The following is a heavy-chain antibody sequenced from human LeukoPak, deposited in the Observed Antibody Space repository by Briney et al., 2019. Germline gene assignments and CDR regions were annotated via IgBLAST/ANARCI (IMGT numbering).Heavy chain of an antibody. J-gene: IGHJ4*02. V-gene: IGHV3-21*01. D-gene: IGHD3-16*02. CDR2: ISSSSSSYI. CDR3: ARGGYYDYVWGSYRSNYFDY. Sequence: GGSLRLSCAASGFTFSSYSMNWVRQAPGKGLEWVSSISSSSSSYIYYADSVKGRFTISRDNAKNSLYLQMNSLRAEDTAVYYCARGGYYDYVWGSYRSNYFDYWGQGTLVTVSS. CDR1: GFTFSSYS.